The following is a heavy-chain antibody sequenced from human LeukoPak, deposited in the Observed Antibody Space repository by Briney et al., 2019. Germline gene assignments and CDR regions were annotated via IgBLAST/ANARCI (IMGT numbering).Heavy chain of an antibody. CDR2: VHSSGST. J-gene: IGHJ4*02. CDR3: ARVGDTSSYYYFFDY. V-gene: IGHV4-59*02. CDR1: GGSVSGHY. Sequence: SESLSPTCSVSGGSVSGHYWSWIRQPPGKGLEWIGYVHSSGSTSYNPSLKGRITILVDTSQNQFSLKLTSVTAADSAVYYCARVGDTSSYYYFFDYWGQGTLVTASS. D-gene: IGHD3-22*01.